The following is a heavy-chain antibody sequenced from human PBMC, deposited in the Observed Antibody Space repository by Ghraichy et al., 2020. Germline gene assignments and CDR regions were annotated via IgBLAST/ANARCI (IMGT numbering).Heavy chain of an antibody. CDR1: GASFSGYY. CDR3: ARGRRGNGDH. V-gene: IGHV4-34*01. J-gene: IGHJ4*02. Sequence: SQTLSLTCAVSGASFSGYYYSWIRQAPGKGLEWIGEINYSGCTNYNTSLKSRVIISADTSKSQFSLTLTSVTAADTAVYYCARGRRGNGDHWGQGTLVTVSS. CDR2: INYSGCT. D-gene: IGHD4-23*01.